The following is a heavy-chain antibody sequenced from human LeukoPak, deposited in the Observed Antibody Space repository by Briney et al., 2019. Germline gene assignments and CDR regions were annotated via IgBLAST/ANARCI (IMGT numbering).Heavy chain of an antibody. Sequence: SGGSLRLSCAASGFTVSSNYMSWVRQAPGKGLEWVSVIYSGGSTYYADSVKGRFTISRDNSKNTLYLQMNSLRAEDTAVYYCARGSSSSLFDYWGQGTLVTVSS. CDR3: ARGSSSSLFDY. J-gene: IGHJ4*02. CDR1: GFTVSSNY. D-gene: IGHD6-6*01. V-gene: IGHV3-66*01. CDR2: IYSGGST.